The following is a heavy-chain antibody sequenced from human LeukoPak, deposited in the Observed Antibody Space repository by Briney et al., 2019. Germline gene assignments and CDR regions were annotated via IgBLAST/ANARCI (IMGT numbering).Heavy chain of an antibody. J-gene: IGHJ4*02. CDR1: GFTFTNYA. V-gene: IGHV1-3*01. CDR2: INAGNGHT. CDR3: ARVPGEQQLTTGDY. D-gene: IGHD6-13*01. Sequence: ASVTVSCKASGFTFTNYAMQWVRQAPGQRLEWMGWINAGNGHTRYSQRFQGRVTITRDTSATTVYMEVTSLRSEDTAVYYCARVPGEQQLTTGDYWGQGTLVTVSS.